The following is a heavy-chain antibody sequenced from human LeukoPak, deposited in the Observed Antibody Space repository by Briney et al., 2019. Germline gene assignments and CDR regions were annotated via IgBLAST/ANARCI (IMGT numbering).Heavy chain of an antibody. Sequence: PSETLSLACAVSGYSISSGYYWGWIRQPPGKGLEWIGSIHHSGSTYYNPSLKSRVTTSVDTSKKQFFLKVSSVTAADTAVYYCARAWYSGTLGARFDYWGQGTLVTVSS. J-gene: IGHJ4*02. CDR1: GYSISSGYY. V-gene: IGHV4-38-2*01. CDR2: IHHSGST. CDR3: ARAWYSGTLGARFDY. D-gene: IGHD1-26*01.